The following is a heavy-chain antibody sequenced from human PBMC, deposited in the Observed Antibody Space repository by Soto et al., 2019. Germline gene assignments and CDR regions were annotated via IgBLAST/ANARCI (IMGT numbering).Heavy chain of an antibody. Sequence: ASVKVSCKVSGYTLTELSMHWLRQAPGKGLEWMGGFDPEDGETIYAQKFQGRVTMTEDTSTDTAYMELSSLRSEDTAVYYCATGGILSGGSGTGYFDYWGQGTLVTVSS. CDR3: ATGGILSGGSGTGYFDY. V-gene: IGHV1-24*01. CDR1: GYTLTELS. CDR2: FDPEDGET. D-gene: IGHD2-15*01. J-gene: IGHJ4*02.